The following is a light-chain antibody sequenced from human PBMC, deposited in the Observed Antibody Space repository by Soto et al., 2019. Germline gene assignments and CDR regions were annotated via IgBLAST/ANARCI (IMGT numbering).Light chain of an antibody. V-gene: IGKV1-27*01. CDR3: QKYSKAPWT. CDR1: QYIDAY. J-gene: IGKJ1*01. CDR2: GAY. Sequence: DIQMTQSPSSLSASVGDRVSITCRASQYIDAYVAWYQQKPGTPPKLLIFGAYILQSGVPSRFSGTGSGTEFILTISSLQPEDVATYYCQKYSKAPWTFGQGTKV.